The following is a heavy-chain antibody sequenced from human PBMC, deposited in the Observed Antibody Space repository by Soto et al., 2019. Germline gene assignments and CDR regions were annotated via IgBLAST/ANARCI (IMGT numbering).Heavy chain of an antibody. CDR3: ARSPGVFHY. CDR1: GGTFSSLA. J-gene: IGHJ4*02. D-gene: IGHD3-10*01. CDR2: LVPVFGTA. Sequence: QVQLVQSGAEVKKPGSSVKVSCKASGGTFSSLAISWVRQAPGQGLEWMGGLVPVFGTANYAQKFQDRVTITADKSTSTSYMELSSLRSEDTAVYYSARSPGVFHYWGQGTLVTVSS. V-gene: IGHV1-69*06.